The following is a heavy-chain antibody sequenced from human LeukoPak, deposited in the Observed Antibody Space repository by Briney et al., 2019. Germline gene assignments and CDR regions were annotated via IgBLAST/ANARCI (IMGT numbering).Heavy chain of an antibody. D-gene: IGHD6-13*01. V-gene: IGHV3-43D*03. CDR3: AKDRAAAAGTGYFFDY. Sequence: GGSLRLSCAASGFTFDDYAMHWVRQAPGKGLEWVSLINWDGGSTYYADSVKGRFTISRDNNKNSLYLQMNSLRDEDTALYYCAKDRAAAAGTGYFFDYWGQGTLVTVSS. J-gene: IGHJ4*02. CDR2: INWDGGST. CDR1: GFTFDDYA.